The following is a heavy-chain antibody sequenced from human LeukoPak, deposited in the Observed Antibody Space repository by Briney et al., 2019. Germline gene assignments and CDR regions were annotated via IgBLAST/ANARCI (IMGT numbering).Heavy chain of an antibody. D-gene: IGHD6-13*01. Sequence: ASVKVSCKVSGYTLTELSMHWVRQAPGKGLEWMGGFDPEDGETIYAQKFQGRVTMTEDTSTDTAYMELSSLRSEDTAVYYCATGISSSWYEPNAFDIWGQGTMVTVSS. CDR3: ATGISSSWYEPNAFDI. CDR2: FDPEDGET. J-gene: IGHJ3*02. CDR1: GYTLTELS. V-gene: IGHV1-24*01.